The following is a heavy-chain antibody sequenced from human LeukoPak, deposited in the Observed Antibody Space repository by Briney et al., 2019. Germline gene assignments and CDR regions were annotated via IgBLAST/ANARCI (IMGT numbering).Heavy chain of an antibody. V-gene: IGHV3-30*12. CDR3: ARDSLEQQLVPFDY. D-gene: IGHD6-13*01. Sequence: GGSLRLSCAASGFTFSSYGMHWVRQAPGKGLEWVAVISYDGSNKYYADSVKGRFTISRDNSKNTLYLQMNSLRAEDTAVYYCARDSLEQQLVPFDYWGQGTLVTVSS. CDR2: ISYDGSNK. CDR1: GFTFSSYG. J-gene: IGHJ4*02.